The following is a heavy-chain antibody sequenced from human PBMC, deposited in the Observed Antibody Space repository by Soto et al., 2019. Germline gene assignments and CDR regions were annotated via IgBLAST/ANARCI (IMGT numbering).Heavy chain of an antibody. CDR3: TRTMTTAAFDI. Sequence: EVQLVESGGGLVQPGGSLKLSCAASGFTFSGSAMHWVRQASGKGLEWVGRIRSKANSYATAYAASVKGRFTISRDDSKNTAYLQMNSLKTEDTAFYYGTRTMTTAAFDIWGQGTMATVSS. V-gene: IGHV3-73*02. J-gene: IGHJ3*02. D-gene: IGHD4-17*01. CDR2: IRSKANSYAT. CDR1: GFTFSGSA.